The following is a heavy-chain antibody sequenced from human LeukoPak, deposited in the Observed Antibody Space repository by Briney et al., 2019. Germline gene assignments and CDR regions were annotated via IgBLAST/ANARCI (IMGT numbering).Heavy chain of an antibody. D-gene: IGHD3-10*01. CDR1: GFTFSTYW. CDR2: ISGDGGST. Sequence: PGGSLRLSCAASGFTFSTYWMHWVRQAPGKGLEWVSLISGDGGSTYYADSVKGRFTISRHNSKNSLYLQMNSLRTEDTALYYCAKDISPRYYYGSGSSSRFDYWGQGTLVTVSS. J-gene: IGHJ4*02. V-gene: IGHV3-43*02. CDR3: AKDISPRYYYGSGSSSRFDY.